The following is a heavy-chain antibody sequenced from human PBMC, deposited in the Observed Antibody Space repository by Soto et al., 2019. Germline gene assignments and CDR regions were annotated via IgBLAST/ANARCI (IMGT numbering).Heavy chain of an antibody. D-gene: IGHD2-15*01. J-gene: IGHJ4*02. V-gene: IGHV1-2*04. CDR2: INPNSGGT. CDR1: GYTFTGYY. CDR3: ARDLSGGSSMVIDY. Sequence: ASVKVSCKASGYTFTGYYMHWVRQAPGQGLEWMGWINPNSGGTNYAQKFQGWVTMTRDTSISTAYMELSRLRSDDTAVYYCARDLSGGSSMVIDYWGQGTLVTVSS.